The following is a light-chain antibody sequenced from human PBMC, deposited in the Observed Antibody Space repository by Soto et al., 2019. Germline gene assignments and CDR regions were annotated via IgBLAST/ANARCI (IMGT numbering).Light chain of an antibody. CDR2: EGS. CDR1: SSDVGSYNL. CDR3: CSYAGSGTLV. Sequence: QSVLTQPASESGSPGQSITISCTGTSSDVGSYNLVSWYQQHPGKAPKLMIYEGSKRPSGVSNRFSGSKSGYTASLTISGLQAEDEADYYCCSYAGSGTLVFGGGTKLTVL. J-gene: IGLJ3*02. V-gene: IGLV2-23*01.